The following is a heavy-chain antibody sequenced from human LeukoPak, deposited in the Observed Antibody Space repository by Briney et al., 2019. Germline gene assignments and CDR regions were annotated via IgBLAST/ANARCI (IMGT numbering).Heavy chain of an antibody. V-gene: IGHV4-59*01. Sequence: PSETLSLTRTVSGGSISSYYWSWIRQPPGKGLEWIGYIYYSGSTNYNPSLKSRVTISVDTSKNQFSLKLSSVTAADTAVYYCASLYSSSWYDAFDIWGQGTMVTVSS. J-gene: IGHJ3*02. D-gene: IGHD6-13*01. CDR2: IYYSGST. CDR1: GGSISSYY. CDR3: ASLYSSSWYDAFDI.